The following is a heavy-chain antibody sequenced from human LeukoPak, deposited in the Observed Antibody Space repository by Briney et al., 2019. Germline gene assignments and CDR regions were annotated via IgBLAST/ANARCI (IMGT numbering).Heavy chain of an antibody. V-gene: IGHV1-8*01. CDR1: GYTFTSYD. Sequence: ASVKVSCKASGYTFTSYDINWVRQATGQGLEWMGWMNPNSGNTGYAQKFQGRVTMTRNTSISTAYMELSSLRSDDTAVYYCAREEDYGGNPFDYWGQGTLVTVSS. CDR2: MNPNSGNT. J-gene: IGHJ4*02. D-gene: IGHD4-23*01. CDR3: AREEDYGGNPFDY.